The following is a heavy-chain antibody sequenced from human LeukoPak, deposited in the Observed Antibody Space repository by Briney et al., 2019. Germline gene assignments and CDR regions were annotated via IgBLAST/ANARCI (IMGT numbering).Heavy chain of an antibody. J-gene: IGHJ6*02. CDR3: ARDQGDCPYYYGMDV. CDR2: IIPIFGTA. Sequence: SVKVSCKASGGTFSSYAISWVRQAPGQGLEWTGGIIPIFGTANYAQKFQGRVTITADESTSTAYMELSSLRSEDTAVYYCARDQGDCPYYYGMDVWGQGTTVTVSS. D-gene: IGHD2-21*02. V-gene: IGHV1-69*13. CDR1: GGTFSSYA.